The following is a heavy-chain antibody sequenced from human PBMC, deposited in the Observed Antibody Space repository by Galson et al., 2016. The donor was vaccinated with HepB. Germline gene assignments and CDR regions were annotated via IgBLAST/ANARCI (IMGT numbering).Heavy chain of an antibody. J-gene: IGHJ6*04. V-gene: IGHV3-13*01. CDR3: VRGSYSSDWYRTSAYDFGMDV. Sequence: SLRLSCAASGFSFSNYDMYWVRQAPGKGLEWVSSIYTAGDTYYEDSVEGRFTVSRENAKDSLYLHMNSLRAGDTAVYYCVRGSYSSDWYRTSAYDFGMDVWGXGTPVTVSS. CDR2: IYTAGDT. CDR1: GFSFSNYD. D-gene: IGHD6-19*01.